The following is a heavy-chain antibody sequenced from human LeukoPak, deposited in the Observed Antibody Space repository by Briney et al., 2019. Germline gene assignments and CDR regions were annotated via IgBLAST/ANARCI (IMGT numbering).Heavy chain of an antibody. Sequence: SVKVSCKASGGTFSSYAISWVRQAPGQGLEWMGGIIPMFGTANYAQKFQGRVTITTDESTSTAYMELSSLRSEDTAVYYCAREGYYYGSGSYEGYFDYWGQGTLVTVSS. V-gene: IGHV1-69*05. J-gene: IGHJ4*02. CDR1: GGTFSSYA. CDR3: AREGYYYGSGSYEGYFDY. CDR2: IIPMFGTA. D-gene: IGHD3-10*01.